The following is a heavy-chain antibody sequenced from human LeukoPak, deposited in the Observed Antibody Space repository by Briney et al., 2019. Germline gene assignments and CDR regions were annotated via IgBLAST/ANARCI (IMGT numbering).Heavy chain of an antibody. CDR1: GFTFSSYW. D-gene: IGHD1-26*01. J-gene: IGHJ4*02. Sequence: GGSLRLSCAASGFTFSSYWMHWVRQAPGKGLVWVSRINTDGSSTTYADSVKGRFIISRDNSKNILYLQMNSLTAEDTAVYFCAKNRGSYRLFDYWGQGTLVTVSS. V-gene: IGHV3-74*03. CDR2: INTDGSST. CDR3: AKNRGSYRLFDY.